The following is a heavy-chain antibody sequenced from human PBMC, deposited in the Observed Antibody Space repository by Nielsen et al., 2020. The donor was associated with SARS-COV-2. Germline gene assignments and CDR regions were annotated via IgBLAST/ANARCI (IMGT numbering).Heavy chain of an antibody. V-gene: IGHV4-39*01. J-gene: IGHJ6*02. Sequence: SETLSLTCTVSGGSISSSSYYWGWIRQPPGKGLEWIGSIYYSGSTYYNPSLKSRVTISVDTSKNQFSLKLSSVTAADTAVYYWARSPGPLYGMDVWGQGTTVTVSS. CDR3: ARSPGPLYGMDV. CDR1: GGSISSSSYY. CDR2: IYYSGST.